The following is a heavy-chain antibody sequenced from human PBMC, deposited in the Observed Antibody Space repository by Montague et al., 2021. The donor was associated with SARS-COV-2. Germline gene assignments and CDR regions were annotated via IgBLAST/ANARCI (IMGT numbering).Heavy chain of an antibody. J-gene: IGHJ4*02. D-gene: IGHD2-21*01. V-gene: IGHV4-61*10. Sequence: SETRSLTCTVSGGSIRSGSYYWSWIRQPAGKGLEWIGRIYSSGSTNYNPSLKSRVTMSVDTSKSHVSLKLSSVTAADTAVYYCVRGAYGGGAPFDYWGQGALVTVSS. CDR1: GGSIRSGSYY. CDR3: VRGAYGGGAPFDY. CDR2: IYSSGST.